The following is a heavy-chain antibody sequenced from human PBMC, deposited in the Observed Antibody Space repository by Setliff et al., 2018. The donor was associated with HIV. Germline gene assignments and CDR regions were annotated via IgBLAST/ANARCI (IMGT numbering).Heavy chain of an antibody. J-gene: IGHJ4*02. CDR1: GFTFDDYA. Sequence: PGGSLRLSCAASGFTFDDYAMHWVRQAPGKGLEWVSTVGAVGGPTHYAESVKGRFTISKDNSKNTLYLQMSSLRDEDTAVYYCAKLGGSGSYSNAFDYWGQGTLVTVSS. V-gene: IGHV3-23*01. CDR2: VGAVGGPT. CDR3: AKLGGSGSYSNAFDY. D-gene: IGHD3-10*01.